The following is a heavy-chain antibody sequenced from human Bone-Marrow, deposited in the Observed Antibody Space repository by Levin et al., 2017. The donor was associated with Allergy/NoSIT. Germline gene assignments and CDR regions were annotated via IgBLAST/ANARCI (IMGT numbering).Heavy chain of an antibody. D-gene: IGHD1-14*01. CDR2: INCNSGST. V-gene: IGHV1-2*06. CDR1: GYIFRDYY. J-gene: IGHJ4*02. CDR3: ARSYPGPWGFDF. Sequence: VASVKVSCRASGYIFRDYYIHWVRQAPGQGLEWMGRINCNSGSTHYAQTFQGRVTMTADTSITTAHMELTRLTADDTAVYYCARSYPGPWGFDFWGQGTLVGVSS.